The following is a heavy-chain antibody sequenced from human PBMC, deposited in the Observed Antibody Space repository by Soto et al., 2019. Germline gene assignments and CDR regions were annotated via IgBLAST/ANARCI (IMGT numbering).Heavy chain of an antibody. D-gene: IGHD6-13*01. Sequence: GGSLRLSCAASGFTFSSYEMNWVRQAPGKGLEWVSYISSSDSRIHYADFVKGRFTISRDNAKNSLYLQMNSLRAEDTAVYYCAREEQQNYYYHVMDVWGQGTTVTVSS. CDR3: AREEQQNYYYHVMDV. V-gene: IGHV3-48*03. CDR1: GFTFSSYE. CDR2: ISSSDSRI. J-gene: IGHJ6*02.